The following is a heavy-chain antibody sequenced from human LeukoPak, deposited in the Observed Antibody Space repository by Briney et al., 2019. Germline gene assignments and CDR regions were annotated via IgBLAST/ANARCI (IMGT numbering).Heavy chain of an antibody. J-gene: IGHJ4*02. CDR3: AKFDQDWGTFDY. CDR1: EYTFSGYY. Sequence: ASVKVSCKASEYTFSGYYIHWVRQAPGQGLEWMGWIKPDSGDTHYVQKFQGRVTMTRDTSITTAYMELSLRSDDTAVYYCAKFDQDWGTFDYWGQGTVVTVSS. V-gene: IGHV1-2*02. D-gene: IGHD7-27*01. CDR2: IKPDSGDT.